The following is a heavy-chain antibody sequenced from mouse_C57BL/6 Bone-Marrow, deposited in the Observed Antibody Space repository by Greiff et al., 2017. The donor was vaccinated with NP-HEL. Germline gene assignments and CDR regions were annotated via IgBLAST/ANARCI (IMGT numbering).Heavy chain of an antibody. CDR1: GFTFSDAW. Sequence: EVKLMESGGGLVQPGGSMKLSCAASGFTFSDAWMDWVRQSPEKGLEWVAEIRNKANNHATYYAESVKGRFTISRDDSKSSVYLQMNSLRAEDTGIYYCTRLGDYDNAMDYWGQGTSVTVSS. CDR2: IRNKANNHAT. CDR3: TRLGDYDNAMDY. V-gene: IGHV6-6*01. D-gene: IGHD2-4*01. J-gene: IGHJ4*01.